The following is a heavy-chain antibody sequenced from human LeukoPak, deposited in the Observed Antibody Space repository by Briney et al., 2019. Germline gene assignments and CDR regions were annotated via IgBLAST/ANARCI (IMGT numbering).Heavy chain of an antibody. V-gene: IGHV1-8*01. CDR3: ARKASIAARLGWFDP. D-gene: IGHD6-6*01. CDR2: MNPNSGNT. CDR1: GYTFTSYD. Sequence: ASVKVSCKASGYTFTSYDINLVRQATGQGLEWMGWMNPNSGNTGYAQKFQGRVTMTRNTSISTAYMELSSLRSEDTAVYYCARKASIAARLGWFDPWGQGTLVTVSS. J-gene: IGHJ5*02.